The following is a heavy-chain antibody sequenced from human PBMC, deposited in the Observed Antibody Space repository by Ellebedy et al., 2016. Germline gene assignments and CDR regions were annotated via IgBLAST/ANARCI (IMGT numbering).Heavy chain of an antibody. J-gene: IGHJ4*02. V-gene: IGHV1-2*02. Sequence: ASVKVSXXASGYTFTGYYMHWVRQAPGQGLEWMGWINPNSGGTNYAQKFQGRITMTRDTSISTAYMELSRLRSDDTAVYYCARVERGYSYGTSDYWGQGTLVTVSS. CDR2: INPNSGGT. CDR3: ARVERGYSYGTSDY. D-gene: IGHD5-18*01. CDR1: GYTFTGYY.